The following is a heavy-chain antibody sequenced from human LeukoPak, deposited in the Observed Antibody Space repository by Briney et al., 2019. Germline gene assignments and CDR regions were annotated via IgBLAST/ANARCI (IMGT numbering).Heavy chain of an antibody. CDR2: IYTSGST. CDR3: ARVLKNYYHLDV. Sequence: SETLSLTCTVSGGSISSYYLSWIRQPAGKGLEWIGRIYTSGSTNYNPSLESRVTMTLDTSKNQFSLKLNSVTAAETAVYYCARVLKNYYHLDVWGKGTTVTVSS. V-gene: IGHV4-4*07. CDR1: GGSISSYY. D-gene: IGHD3-9*01. J-gene: IGHJ6*03.